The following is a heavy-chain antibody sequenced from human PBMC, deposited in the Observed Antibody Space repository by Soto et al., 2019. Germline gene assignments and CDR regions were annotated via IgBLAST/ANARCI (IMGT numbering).Heavy chain of an antibody. CDR2: IGVYNGKT. V-gene: IGHV1-18*04. CDR1: GYTCTKYG. CDR3: SRARYCTSTSCYNHYYYGMDI. Sequence: QEQLVQSGGEVKKPGAAVRFSCKASGYTCTKYGLTWVRQAPGQGLAWMGWIGVYNGKTNYARKLQGRVIMTADTSASTAYMELRILRSDDTAVYYCSRARYCTSTSCYNHYYYGMDIWGQGTTVSVSS. D-gene: IGHD2-2*02. J-gene: IGHJ6*02.